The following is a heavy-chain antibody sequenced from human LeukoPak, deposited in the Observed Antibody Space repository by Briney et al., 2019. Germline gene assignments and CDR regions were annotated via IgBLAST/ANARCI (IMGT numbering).Heavy chain of an antibody. Sequence: MTSETLSLTCAVYGGSFSGYYWSWIRQPPGKGLEWIGEINHSGSTNYNPSLKSRVTISVDTSKNQFSLKLSPVTAADTAVYYCARRGVRQTGYKRGVNWFDPWGQGTLVTVSS. V-gene: IGHV4-34*01. D-gene: IGHD1-1*01. CDR2: INHSGST. CDR1: GGSFSGYY. J-gene: IGHJ5*02. CDR3: ARRGVRQTGYKRGVNWFDP.